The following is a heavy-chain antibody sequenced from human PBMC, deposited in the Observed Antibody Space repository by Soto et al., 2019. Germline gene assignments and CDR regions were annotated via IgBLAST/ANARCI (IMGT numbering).Heavy chain of an antibody. CDR3: ARDRPYLDY. J-gene: IGHJ4*02. V-gene: IGHV3-33*08. CDR2: IWYDGSNK. Sequence: GGSLRLSCAASGFTFSSYAMSWVRQAPGKGLEWVAVIWYDGSNKYYADSVKGRFTISRDNSKNTLYLQMNSLRAEDTAVYYCARDRPYLDYWGQGTLVTVSS. CDR1: GFTFSSYA.